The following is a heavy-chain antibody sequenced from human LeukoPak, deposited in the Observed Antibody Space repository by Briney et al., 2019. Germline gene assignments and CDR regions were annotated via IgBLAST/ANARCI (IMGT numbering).Heavy chain of an antibody. CDR3: ARGQLSWFDP. CDR1: GGSISSGGYY. Sequence: SETLSLTCTVSGGSISSGGYYWSWIRQHPGKGLEWIGYIYYSGSTYYNLSLRSRLTISVDTSKNQFSLKLSPVTAADTAVYYCARGQLSWFDPWGQGTLVTVSS. CDR2: IYYSGST. J-gene: IGHJ5*02. D-gene: IGHD1-1*01. V-gene: IGHV4-31*03.